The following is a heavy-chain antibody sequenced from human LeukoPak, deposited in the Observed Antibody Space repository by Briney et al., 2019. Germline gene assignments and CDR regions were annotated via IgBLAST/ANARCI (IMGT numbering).Heavy chain of an antibody. J-gene: IGHJ4*02. V-gene: IGHV1-2*02. CDR3: ARGRYDTPGYYYEDFDY. CDR1: GYTFTVYY. D-gene: IGHD3-22*01. CDR2: MNPNSAGT. Sequence: ASVKVSFNASGYTFTVYYMHWVRQAPGQGLGWMGWMNPNSAGTNYAQKFQGRVSMTRDTSIGTAYMEMSRLTSDDTAVYFCARGRYDTPGYYYEDFDYWGQGTLVTVSS.